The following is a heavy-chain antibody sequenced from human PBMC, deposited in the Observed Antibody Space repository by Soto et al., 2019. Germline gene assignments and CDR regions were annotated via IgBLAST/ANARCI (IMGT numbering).Heavy chain of an antibody. CDR1: GYTFTYRY. V-gene: IGHV1-45*02. D-gene: IGHD1-7*01. CDR3: ARLAKNYDALDI. Sequence: ASVKVSCKASGYTFTYRYLHWVRQAPGQALEWMGWITPFNGNTNHAQKFQDRVTISRDRSLSTVYMELSSLRSEDTAMYYCARLAKNYDALDIWGQGTMVTVSS. J-gene: IGHJ3*02. CDR2: ITPFNGNT.